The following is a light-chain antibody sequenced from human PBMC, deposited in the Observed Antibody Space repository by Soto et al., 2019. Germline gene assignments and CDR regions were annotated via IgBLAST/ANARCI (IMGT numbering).Light chain of an antibody. CDR2: EVS. CDR3: SSYTSSNTLDV. V-gene: IGLV2-14*01. J-gene: IGLJ1*01. Sequence: QSVLTQPASVSGSPGQSITISCTGTSSDVRGYNYVSWYQQHPGKAPKLMIYEVSNRPSGVSNRFSGSKSGNTASLTISGLQAEDEADYYCSSYTSSNTLDVFGTGTKVTVL. CDR1: SSDVRGYNY.